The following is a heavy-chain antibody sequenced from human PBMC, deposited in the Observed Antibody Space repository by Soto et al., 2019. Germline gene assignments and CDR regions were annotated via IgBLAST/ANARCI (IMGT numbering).Heavy chain of an antibody. Sequence: PSETLSLTCTVSGGSISSGGYYWSWIRQHPGKGLEWIGYIYYSGSTYYNPSLKSRVTISVDTSKNQFSLKLSSVTAADTAVYYCARGWGILTGDYFDYWGQGTLVTVSS. CDR3: ARGWGILTGDYFDY. J-gene: IGHJ4*02. V-gene: IGHV4-31*03. CDR2: IYYSGST. D-gene: IGHD3-9*01. CDR1: GGSISSGGYY.